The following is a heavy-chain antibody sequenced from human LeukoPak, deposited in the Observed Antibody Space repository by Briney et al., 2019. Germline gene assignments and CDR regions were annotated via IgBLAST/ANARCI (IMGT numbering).Heavy chain of an antibody. CDR1: GYSFTSYW. J-gene: IGHJ3*02. D-gene: IGHD2-15*01. CDR3: ARHEVEVVAALGAFDI. Sequence: GESLKVSRKGSGYSFTSYWIGWVRQMPGKGLEWMGIIYPGDSDTRYSPSFQGQVTISADKSISTAYLQWSSLKASDTAMYYCARHEVEVVAALGAFDIWGQGTMVTVSS. CDR2: IYPGDSDT. V-gene: IGHV5-51*01.